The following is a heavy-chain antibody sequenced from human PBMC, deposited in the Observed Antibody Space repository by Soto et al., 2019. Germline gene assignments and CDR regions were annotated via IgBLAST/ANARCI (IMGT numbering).Heavy chain of an antibody. D-gene: IGHD2-2*02. Sequence: GGSLRLSCAASGFTLSTSRMNWFRQAPGKGLEWVANIKQDGSKKYYVDPVKCRFTISRDSANDSLFLQMNNLRAEETAAYPYVRPCYTFWGMDVWGQGTTVTVSS. CDR3: VRPCYTFWGMDV. J-gene: IGHJ6*02. CDR1: GFTLSTSR. CDR2: IKQDGSKK. V-gene: IGHV3-7*01.